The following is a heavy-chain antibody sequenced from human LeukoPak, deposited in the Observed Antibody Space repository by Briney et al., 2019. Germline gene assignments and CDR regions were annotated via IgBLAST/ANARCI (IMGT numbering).Heavy chain of an antibody. J-gene: IGHJ4*02. CDR2: IYSGGTT. D-gene: IGHD4-17*01. Sequence: PGGSLRLSCAASGFIASSNYMSWVRQAPGKGLEWVSVIYSGGTTYYADSVKGRFTISRDNSKNTLYLQMNSLRAEDTAVYYCARDDYGFDYWGQGTLVTVSS. CDR1: GFIASSNY. V-gene: IGHV3-53*01. CDR3: ARDDYGFDY.